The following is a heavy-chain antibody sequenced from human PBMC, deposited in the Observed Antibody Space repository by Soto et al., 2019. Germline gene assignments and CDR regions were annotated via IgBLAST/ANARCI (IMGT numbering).Heavy chain of an antibody. D-gene: IGHD2-15*01. V-gene: IGHV1-2*04. J-gene: IGHJ4*02. CDR1: GYTFTGYY. Sequence: QVQLVQSGAEVKKPGASVKVSCKASGYTFTGYYMHWVRQAPGQGLEWMGWINPNSGGTNYAQKFQGWVTMTRDTSISTAYMELRRLRSDDTAVYYCARDLCSGGSCFSRLLSHFDYWGQGTLVTVSS. CDR2: INPNSGGT. CDR3: ARDLCSGGSCFSRLLSHFDY.